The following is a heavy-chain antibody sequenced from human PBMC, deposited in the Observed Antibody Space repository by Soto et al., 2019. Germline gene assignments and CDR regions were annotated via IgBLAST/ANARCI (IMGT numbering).Heavy chain of an antibody. V-gene: IGHV3-7*01. D-gene: IGHD3-16*01. CDR3: VSEKVFMVAGLTRSNYASDN. Sequence: GGSLRLSCAAAGFTFSSYWMSWVRQAPGKGLEWVANIKQDGSEKYYVDSVKGRLTIATHDVMISLYLQMAYLRAEDSAVYYCVSEKVFMVAGLTRSNYASDNWGPGTLVTVFS. CDR1: GFTFSSYW. CDR2: IKQDGSEK. J-gene: IGHJ4*01.